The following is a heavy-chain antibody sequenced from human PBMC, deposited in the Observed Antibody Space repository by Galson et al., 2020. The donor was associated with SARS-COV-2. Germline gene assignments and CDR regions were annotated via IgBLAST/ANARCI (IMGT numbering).Heavy chain of an antibody. CDR2: ISAYNGNT. CDR3: ARAFNSNPIYYYYYMDV. Sequence: ASVKVSCKASGYTFTSYGISWVRQAPGQGLEWMGWISAYNGNTNYAQKLQGRVTMTTDTSTSTAYMELRSLRSDDTAVYYCARAFNSNPIYYYYYMDVWGKGTTVTVSS. CDR1: GYTFTSYG. J-gene: IGHJ6*03. V-gene: IGHV1-18*01. D-gene: IGHD4-4*01.